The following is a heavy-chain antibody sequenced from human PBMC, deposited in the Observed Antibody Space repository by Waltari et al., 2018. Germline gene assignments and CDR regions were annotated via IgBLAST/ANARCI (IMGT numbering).Heavy chain of an antibody. J-gene: IGHJ4*02. D-gene: IGHD6-19*01. V-gene: IGHV1-2*06. Sequence: QVQLVHSGTEVKQPGASVKVSCKAYGYTFTAYYIHWVRQAPGQGLEWMGRINSNSGTTNYAQKFKGRVTMTRDTSISTAYLELSSLRSDDTAVFYCARESSSGNNYFDYWGQGTLVTVSS. CDR1: GYTFTAYY. CDR2: INSNSGTT. CDR3: ARESSSGNNYFDY.